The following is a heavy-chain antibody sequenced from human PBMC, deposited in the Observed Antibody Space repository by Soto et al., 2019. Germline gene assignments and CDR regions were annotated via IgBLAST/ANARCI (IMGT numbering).Heavy chain of an antibody. CDR1: GGSISSYY. V-gene: IGHV4-59*01. Sequence: SETLSLTCTVSGGSISSYYWSWIRQPPGKGLEWIGYIYYSGSTNYNPSLKSRVTISVDTSKNQFSLKLSSVTAADTAVYYCGRDGPNWFDPWGQGTLVTVSS. CDR2: IYYSGST. CDR3: GRDGPNWFDP. J-gene: IGHJ5*02.